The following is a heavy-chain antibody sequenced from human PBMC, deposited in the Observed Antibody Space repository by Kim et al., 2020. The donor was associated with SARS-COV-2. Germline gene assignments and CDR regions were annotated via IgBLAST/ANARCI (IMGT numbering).Heavy chain of an antibody. V-gene: IGHV4-39*01. Sequence: SETLSLTCTVSGVSISSSSYYWVWIRQPPGKGLEWNMSISYSGSTYYNPALKRRVTITVDTSKKQYSLKLSSVTAADTAVYYCTRQAKQQLGHDWFDPSG. CDR1: GVSISSSSYY. CDR3: TRQAKQQLGHDWFDP. CDR2: ISYSGST. J-gene: IGHJ5*02. D-gene: IGHD6-13*01.